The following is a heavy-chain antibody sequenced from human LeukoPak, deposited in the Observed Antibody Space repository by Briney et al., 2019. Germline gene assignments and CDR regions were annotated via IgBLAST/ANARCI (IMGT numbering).Heavy chain of an antibody. V-gene: IGHV4-61*05. CDR2: FYYSGST. D-gene: IGHD6-19*01. J-gene: IGHJ4*02. Sequence: KTSETLSLTCTVSGGSISSSGYYWDWIRQPPGKGLEWIGYFYYSGSTNYNPSLKSRVTISLDTSKNQFSLKLSSVTAADTAVYYCARSPNSSGWYTYWGQGTLVTVSS. CDR1: GGSISSSGYY. CDR3: ARSPNSSGWYTY.